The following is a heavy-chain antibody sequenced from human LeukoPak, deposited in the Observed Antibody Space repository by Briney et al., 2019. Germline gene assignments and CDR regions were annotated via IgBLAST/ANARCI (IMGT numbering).Heavy chain of an antibody. D-gene: IGHD2-2*01. V-gene: IGHV3-7*01. CDR3: ARDTPGEESH. CDR1: GFTFSAYW. CDR2: IKQDGSEK. J-gene: IGHJ4*02. Sequence: GGSLRLSCSASGFTFSAYWMSWVRQAPGKGLEWVANIKQDGSEKYYVDSVKGRLTISRDNAKNSLYLQMNSLRGEDTAVYYCARDTPGEESHWGQGTLVTVSS.